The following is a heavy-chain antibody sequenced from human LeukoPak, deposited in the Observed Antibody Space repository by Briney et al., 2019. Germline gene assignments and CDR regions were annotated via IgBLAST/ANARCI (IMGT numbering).Heavy chain of an antibody. D-gene: IGHD2-2*01. J-gene: IGHJ6*03. V-gene: IGHV4-39*01. CDR2: IYYSGNT. CDR1: GGSISSSSYY. Sequence: PSETLSLTCTVSGGSISSSSYYWGWIRQPPGKGLEWIGSIYYSGNTYYNPSRKSRVTISVDTSKNQFSLKLSSVTAADTAVYYCASPTSNAPHYMDVWGKGTTVTVSS. CDR3: ASPTSNAPHYMDV.